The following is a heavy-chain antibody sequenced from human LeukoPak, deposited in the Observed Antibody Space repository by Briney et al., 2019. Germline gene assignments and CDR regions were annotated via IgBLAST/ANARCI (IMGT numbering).Heavy chain of an antibody. Sequence: SETLSLTCTVSGGSISSYYWSWIRQPPGKGLEWIGYIYYSGSTNYNPSLKSRVTISVDTSKNQFSLKLSSVTAADTAVYYCARRGSITIFGVATTNWFDPWGQGTLVTVSS. J-gene: IGHJ5*02. V-gene: IGHV4-59*12. CDR3: ARRGSITIFGVATTNWFDP. CDR1: GGSISSYY. D-gene: IGHD3-3*01. CDR2: IYYSGST.